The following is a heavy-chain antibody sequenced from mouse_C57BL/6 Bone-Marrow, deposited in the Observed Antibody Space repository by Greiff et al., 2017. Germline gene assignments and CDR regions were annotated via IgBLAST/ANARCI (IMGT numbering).Heavy chain of an antibody. V-gene: IGHV1-81*01. J-gene: IGHJ2*01. Sequence: VMLVESGAELARPGASVKLSCKASGYTFTSYGISWVKQRTGPGLEWIGEIYPRSGNTYYNEKFKGKATLTADKSSSTAYMELRSLTAEDSAVYFCARGYLYWGQGTTLTVSS. CDR1: GYTFTSYG. CDR3: ARGYLY. D-gene: IGHD1-2*01. CDR2: IYPRSGNT.